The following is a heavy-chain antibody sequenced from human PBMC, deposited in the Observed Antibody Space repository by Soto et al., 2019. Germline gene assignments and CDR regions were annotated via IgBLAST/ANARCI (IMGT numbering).Heavy chain of an antibody. J-gene: IGHJ4*02. D-gene: IGHD2-2*01. CDR1: GGSISYNSYD. V-gene: IGHV4-39*02. Sequence: TSETLSLTCSVSGGSISYNSYDWGWIRQPPGKGLEWIGGIFYTGTTYYSPSLKDRVTMSMDTSKNSFSVNLTSVTAADTAVYFCARLVVVAPVANVWGQGTLVTVPS. CDR3: ARLVVVAPVANV. CDR2: IFYTGTT.